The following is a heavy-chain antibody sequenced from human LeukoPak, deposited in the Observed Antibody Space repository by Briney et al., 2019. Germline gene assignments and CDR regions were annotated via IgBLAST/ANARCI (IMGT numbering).Heavy chain of an antibody. CDR3: ARSHANYYYYYMDV. V-gene: IGHV4-38-2*02. Sequence: SETLSLTCTVSGYSISSAYYWGWIRQPPGKGLEWIGSINHRGSTYYNPSLKSRVTISVDTSKNQFSLKLSSVTAADTAVYYCARSHANYYYYYMDVWGKGTTVTVSS. CDR2: INHRGST. J-gene: IGHJ6*03. CDR1: GYSISSAYY.